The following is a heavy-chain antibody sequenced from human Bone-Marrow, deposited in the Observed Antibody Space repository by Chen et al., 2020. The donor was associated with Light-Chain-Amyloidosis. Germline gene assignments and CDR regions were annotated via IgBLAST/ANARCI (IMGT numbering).Heavy chain of an antibody. J-gene: IGHJ6*02. V-gene: IGHV1-69*01. CDR1: GGTFSIYA. Sequence: QVPLVQSGAEVKKPGSSGKVSCKASGGTFSIYAISWVRQAAGQGLEWMGGIIPIFGTANYAQKFQGRVTITADESTSTAYMELSSLRSEDTAVYYCARELRGSGSYYGYYYGMDVWGQGTTVTVSS. CDR2: IIPIFGTA. D-gene: IGHD1-26*01. CDR3: ARELRGSGSYYGYYYGMDV.